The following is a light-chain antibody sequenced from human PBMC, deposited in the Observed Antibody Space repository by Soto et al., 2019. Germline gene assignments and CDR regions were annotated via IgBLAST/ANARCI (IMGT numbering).Light chain of an antibody. CDR2: AAY. Sequence: DIQMTQAPSSLSASVGDRVTITYRAREDISTYLAWYQQKPGKVPKLLISAAYTLQSGVPPRFSGSGSGTDFTLTISSLQPEDGATYYCQKYDNAPLTFGGGTKVEIK. V-gene: IGKV1-27*01. J-gene: IGKJ4*02. CDR1: EDISTY. CDR3: QKYDNAPLT.